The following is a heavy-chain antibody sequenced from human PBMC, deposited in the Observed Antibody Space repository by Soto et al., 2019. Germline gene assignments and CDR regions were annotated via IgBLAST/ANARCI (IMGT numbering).Heavy chain of an antibody. V-gene: IGHV5-51*01. Sequence: GESLKISCKGSGYSFTSYWIGWVRQMPGKGLEWMGIIYPGDSDTRYSPSFQGQVTISADKSISTAYLQWSSLKASDTAMYYCAISLLSFCSVGSCTRHGDAFDIWGQGTMVTVSS. CDR1: GYSFTSYW. D-gene: IGHD2-15*01. CDR3: AISLLSFCSVGSCTRHGDAFDI. CDR2: IYPGDSDT. J-gene: IGHJ3*02.